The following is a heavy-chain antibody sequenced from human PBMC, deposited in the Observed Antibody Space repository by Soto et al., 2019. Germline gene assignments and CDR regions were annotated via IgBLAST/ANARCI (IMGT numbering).Heavy chain of an antibody. CDR1: GDSVSSNSAG. CDR3: ARDPNYYDSSGYYRHWYFDL. V-gene: IGHV6-1*01. Sequence: SQTLSLTCGISGDSVSSNSAGWNWIRQSPSRGLEWLGRTYHRSKWYNDYAVSVKSRITINPDTSKNQFSLQLNSVTLEDTAIYYCARDPNYYDSSGYYRHWYFDLWGRGTLVTVSS. J-gene: IGHJ2*01. D-gene: IGHD3-22*01. CDR2: TYHRSKWYN.